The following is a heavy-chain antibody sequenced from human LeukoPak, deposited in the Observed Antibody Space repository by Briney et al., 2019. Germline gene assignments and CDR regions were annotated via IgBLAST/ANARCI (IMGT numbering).Heavy chain of an antibody. CDR1: GFTFSSYG. CDR2: IWYDGSNK. J-gene: IGHJ4*02. CDR3: AKDNNWNDGPFDY. V-gene: IGHV3-33*06. D-gene: IGHD1-1*01. Sequence: AGGSLRLSCAASGFTFSSYGMHWVRQAPGKGLEWVAVIWYDGSNKYYADSVKGRFTISRDNSKNTLYLQMNSLRAEDTAAYYCAKDNNWNDGPFDYCGQGTLVTVSS.